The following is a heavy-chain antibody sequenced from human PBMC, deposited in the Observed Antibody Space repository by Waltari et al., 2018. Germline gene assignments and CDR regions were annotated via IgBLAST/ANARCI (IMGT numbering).Heavy chain of an antibody. CDR3: ARVQGRYHYAADY. V-gene: IGHV1-69*08. J-gene: IGHJ4*02. CDR2: INPSFGTA. CDR1: GGTFSSYA. Sequence: QVQLVQSGAEVKKPGSSVKVSCKASGGTFSSYALSWVRQAPGQGLEWMGRINPSFGTANYAQKFQGRVTITADKSTSTAYMELRSLRSEDTAVYYCARVQGRYHYAADYWGQGTLVTVSS. D-gene: IGHD5-12*01.